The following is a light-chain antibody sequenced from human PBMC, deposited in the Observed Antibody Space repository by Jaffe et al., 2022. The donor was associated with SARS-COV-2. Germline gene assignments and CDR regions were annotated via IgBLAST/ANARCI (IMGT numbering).Light chain of an antibody. CDR1: SNDVGGYKY. CDR2: EVS. CDR3: NSYTSTTSYV. V-gene: IGLV2-14*01. J-gene: IGLJ1*01. Sequence: QSALTQPASVSGSPGQSITISCTGTSNDVGGYKYVSWYQQHPGKPPKLMIYEVSKRPSGVSNRFSGSKSGNTASLTISGLQPEDEADYYCNSYTSTTSYVFGTGTMVTVV.